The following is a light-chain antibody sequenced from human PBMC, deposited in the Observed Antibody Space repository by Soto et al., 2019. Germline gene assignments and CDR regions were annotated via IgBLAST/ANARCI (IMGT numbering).Light chain of an antibody. V-gene: IGLV2-14*01. Sequence: QSALTQPAAVSGSPGQSITISCTGTSSDVGGYNYVSWYQQHPGKAPKLMIYEVSNRPSGVSNRFSGSKSGNTASLTISGLQAEDEADYHCSSYTRSSTRVFGGGTQLTVL. J-gene: IGLJ2*01. CDR2: EVS. CDR1: SSDVGGYNY. CDR3: SSYTRSSTRV.